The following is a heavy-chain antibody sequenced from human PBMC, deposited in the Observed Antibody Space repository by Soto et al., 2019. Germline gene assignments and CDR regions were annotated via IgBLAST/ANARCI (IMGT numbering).Heavy chain of an antibody. V-gene: IGHV4-34*01. J-gene: IGHJ4*02. CDR3: ASRQGDFPTYYFDY. CDR1: GGSFSGYY. CDR2: INHSGST. D-gene: IGHD2-21*02. Sequence: QVQLQQWGAGLLKPSETLSLTCAVYGGSFSGYYWSWIRQPPGKGLEWIGEINHSGSTNYNPSLTTRVTISVDTSKNHFSLKLSSVTAADTAVYYCASRQGDFPTYYFDYWGQGTLVTVSS.